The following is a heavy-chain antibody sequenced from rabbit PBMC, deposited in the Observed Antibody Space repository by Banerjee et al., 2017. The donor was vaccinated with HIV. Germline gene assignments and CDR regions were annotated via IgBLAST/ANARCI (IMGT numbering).Heavy chain of an antibody. CDR2: INTISGDT. CDR3: ARRDAGYGYGALDP. J-gene: IGHJ2*01. V-gene: IGHV1S45*01. CDR1: GFSFSTKYV. Sequence: QQQLEESGGGLVKPEGSLTLSCTASGFSFSTKYVMCWVRQAPGKGLEWIACINTISGDTVYATWAKGRFTISKASWTTVTLQMTSLTAVDTASYFCARRDAGYGYGALDPWGPGTLVTVS. D-gene: IGHD6-1*01.